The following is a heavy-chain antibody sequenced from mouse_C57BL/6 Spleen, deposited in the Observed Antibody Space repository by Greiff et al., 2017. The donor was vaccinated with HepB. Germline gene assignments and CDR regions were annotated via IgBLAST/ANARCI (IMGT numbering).Heavy chain of an antibody. V-gene: IGHV5-16*01. CDR2: INYDGSST. CDR1: GFTFSDYY. J-gene: IGHJ1*03. D-gene: IGHD4-1*02. CDR3: ARASTAPYWYFDV. Sequence: EVMLVESEGGLVQPGSSMTLSCTASGFTFSDYYMAWVRQVPEKGLEWVANINYDGSSTYYLDSLKSRFIISRDNAKNILYLQMSSLKSEDTATYHCARASTAPYWYFDVWGTGTTVTVSS.